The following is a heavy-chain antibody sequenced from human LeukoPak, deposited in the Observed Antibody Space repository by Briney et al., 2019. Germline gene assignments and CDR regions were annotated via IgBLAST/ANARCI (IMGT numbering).Heavy chain of an antibody. D-gene: IGHD1-26*01. Sequence: GASMKVSCKASGGTFSSYAISWVRQAPGQGLEWMGGIIPIFGTANYAQKFQGRVTITADESTSTAYMELSSLRSEDTAVYYCARGVTGATIPFNWFDPWGQGTLVTVSS. CDR2: IIPIFGTA. CDR1: GGTFSSYA. V-gene: IGHV1-69*13. CDR3: ARGVTGATIPFNWFDP. J-gene: IGHJ5*02.